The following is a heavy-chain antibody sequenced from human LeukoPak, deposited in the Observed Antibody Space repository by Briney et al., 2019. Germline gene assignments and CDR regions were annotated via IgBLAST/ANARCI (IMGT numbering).Heavy chain of an antibody. V-gene: IGHV4-34*01. CDR2: INHSGST. D-gene: IGHD3-3*01. CDR1: GGSFSGYY. Sequence: QASETLSLTCAVYGGSFSGYYWSWIRQPPGKGLEWIGEINHSGSTNYNPSLKSRVTISVDTSKNQLSLKLSSVTAADTAVYYCARGVLRFFRSGYYRGHWFDPWGQGTLVTVSS. CDR3: ARGVLRFFRSGYYRGHWFDP. J-gene: IGHJ5*02.